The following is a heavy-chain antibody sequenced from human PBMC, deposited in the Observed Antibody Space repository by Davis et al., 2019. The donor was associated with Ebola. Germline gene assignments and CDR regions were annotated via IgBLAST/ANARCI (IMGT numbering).Heavy chain of an antibody. CDR2: IHDSGST. D-gene: IGHD5-18*01. Sequence: GSLRLSCAVYGGSISGDYWSWIRQPPGKGLEWIGYIHDSGSTNYNPSLKSRVTISVDTSKNQFSLKLSSVTAADTAVYYCARGRRYSYGPPRYWGQGTLVTVSS. V-gene: IGHV4-34*01. J-gene: IGHJ4*02. CDR3: ARGRRYSYGPPRY. CDR1: GGSISGDY.